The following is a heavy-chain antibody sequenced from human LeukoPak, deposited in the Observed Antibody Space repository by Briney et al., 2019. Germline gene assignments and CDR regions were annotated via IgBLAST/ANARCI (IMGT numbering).Heavy chain of an antibody. V-gene: IGHV4-4*07. CDR2: IYTSGST. J-gene: IGHJ4*02. D-gene: IGHD4-23*01. CDR3: ARHGHGGNAFYDS. CDR1: GGSISSYY. Sequence: PSETLALTCAVAGGSISSYYWSWIRQPAGKGLEWIGRIYTSGSTNYNPSLKSRVTMSVDTSKNQISLKLSSVTAADTAVYYCARHGHGGNAFYDSWGQGTLVTVSS.